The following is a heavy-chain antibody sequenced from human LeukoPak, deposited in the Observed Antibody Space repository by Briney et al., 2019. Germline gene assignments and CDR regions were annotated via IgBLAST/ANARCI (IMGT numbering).Heavy chain of an antibody. CDR2: IKSDGSST. D-gene: IGHD3-9*01. Sequence: GGSLRLSCAASGFTLTTYWMHWVRQAPGKGLVWVSRIKSDGSSTSYADSVKGRFTVSRDSAKNTLYLQMNSLRAEDTAVYYCARDVAPLDWLDVRGQGTTVTVSS. CDR1: GFTLTTYW. J-gene: IGHJ6*02. V-gene: IGHV3-74*01. CDR3: ARDVAPLDWLDV.